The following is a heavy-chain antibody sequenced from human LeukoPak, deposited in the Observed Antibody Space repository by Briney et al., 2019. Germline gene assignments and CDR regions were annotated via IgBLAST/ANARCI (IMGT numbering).Heavy chain of an antibody. Sequence: QTGGSLRLSCAASGFTFSSYAMHWVRQAPGKGLEWVAALSYVGSNKYYADSVQGRFTISRDNCKNTLYLRMNSLRAEDTAVYYCAKEGGTDYYYYYYMDVWGKGSTVTVS. J-gene: IGHJ6*03. CDR3: AKEGGTDYYYYYYMDV. CDR1: GFTFSSYA. V-gene: IGHV3-30*01. CDR2: LSYVGSNK. D-gene: IGHD1-14*01.